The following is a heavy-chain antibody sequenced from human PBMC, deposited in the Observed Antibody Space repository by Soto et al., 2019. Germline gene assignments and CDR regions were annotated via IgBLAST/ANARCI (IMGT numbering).Heavy chain of an antibody. Sequence: PGESLKISCAASGFTFSSYSMNWVRQAPGKGLEWVSYISSSSSTIYYADSVKGRFTISRDNAKNSLYLQMNSLRDEDTAVYYCARGIYYYDSSGYLGYWGQGTLVPVSS. D-gene: IGHD3-22*01. CDR2: ISSSSSTI. V-gene: IGHV3-48*02. CDR3: ARGIYYYDSSGYLGY. CDR1: GFTFSSYS. J-gene: IGHJ4*02.